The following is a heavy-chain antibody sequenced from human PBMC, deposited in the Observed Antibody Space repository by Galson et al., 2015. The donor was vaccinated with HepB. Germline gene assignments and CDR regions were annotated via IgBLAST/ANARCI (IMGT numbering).Heavy chain of an antibody. CDR1: GGTFSRYT. CDR2: ITPLFGTA. J-gene: IGHJ4*02. CDR3: AREGIAAAANPVDY. D-gene: IGHD6-13*01. V-gene: IGHV1-69*13. Sequence: SVKVSCKASGGTFSRYTISWVRQAPGQGLEWMGGITPLFGTAKYAQKFQGRVTITADESTTTVYMDLSRLRSEDTAVYYCAREGIAAAANPVDYWGQGTLVTVSS.